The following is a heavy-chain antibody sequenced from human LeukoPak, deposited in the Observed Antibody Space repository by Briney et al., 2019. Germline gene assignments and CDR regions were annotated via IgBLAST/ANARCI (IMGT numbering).Heavy chain of an antibody. CDR3: AKEFIGYSSSWYHGY. CDR1: GFTFSSYG. D-gene: IGHD6-13*01. J-gene: IGHJ4*02. Sequence: PGGSLRLSCAASGFTFSSYGMHWVRQAPGKGLEGVAFIRYDGSNKYYADSVKGRFTISSENSKNTLDLQMNSQRAKETAGYYFAKEFIGYSSSWYHGYWGQGTLVTVSS. CDR2: IRYDGSNK. V-gene: IGHV3-30*02.